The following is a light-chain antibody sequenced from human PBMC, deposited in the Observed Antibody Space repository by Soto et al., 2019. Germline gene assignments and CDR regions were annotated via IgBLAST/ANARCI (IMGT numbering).Light chain of an antibody. Sequence: TQSPATLSVSPGEGATLSCRASQSIKNLLACYQQRPGQSPRLLLYYASTRATGVPARFSGSGSGTDFTLAISSLQSEDFAVYYCQQYHNWPITFGQGTRLEIK. J-gene: IGKJ5*01. CDR3: QQYHNWPIT. V-gene: IGKV3-15*01. CDR1: QSIKNL. CDR2: YAS.